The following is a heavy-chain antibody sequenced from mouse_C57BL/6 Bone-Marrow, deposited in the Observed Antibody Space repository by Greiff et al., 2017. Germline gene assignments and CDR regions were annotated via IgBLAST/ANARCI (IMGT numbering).Heavy chain of an antibody. D-gene: IGHD4-1*01. CDR1: GFTFTDYY. CDR3: ARWDWEVAY. Sequence: EVKLMESGGGLVQPGGSLSLSCAASGFTFTDYYMSWVRQPPGKALEWLGFIRNKANGYTTEYSASVKGRFTISRDNSQSILYLQMNALRAEDSATYYCARWDWEVAYWGQGTLVTVSA. CDR2: IRNKANGYTT. J-gene: IGHJ3*01. V-gene: IGHV7-3*01.